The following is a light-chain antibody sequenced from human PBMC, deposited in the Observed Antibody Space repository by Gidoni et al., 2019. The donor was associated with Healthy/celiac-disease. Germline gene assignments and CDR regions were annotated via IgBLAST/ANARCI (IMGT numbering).Light chain of an antibody. Sequence: DIQMAHSPAALSASVGDRVTITCRASQSISSYLNWYQQKPGKAPKLLIYAASSLQSGVPSRFSGSGSGTDFTLTISSLQSEDFATYYCQQSYSTPLTFGRGTKVEIK. CDR1: QSISSY. CDR2: AAS. CDR3: QQSYSTPLT. V-gene: IGKV1-39*01. J-gene: IGKJ4*01.